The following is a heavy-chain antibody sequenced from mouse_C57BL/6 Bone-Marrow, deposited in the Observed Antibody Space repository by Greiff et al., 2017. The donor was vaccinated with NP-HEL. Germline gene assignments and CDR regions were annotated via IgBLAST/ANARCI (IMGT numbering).Heavy chain of an antibody. CDR1: GYTFTDYY. Sequence: QVQLKESGAELVRPGASVKLSCKASGYTFTDYYINWVKQRPGQGLEWIARIYPGSGNTYYNEKFKGKATLTAEKSSSTAYMQLSSLTSEDSAVYFCARDGYDGDYWGQGTTLTVSS. CDR3: ARDGYDGDY. V-gene: IGHV1-76*01. D-gene: IGHD2-2*01. CDR2: IYPGSGNT. J-gene: IGHJ2*01.